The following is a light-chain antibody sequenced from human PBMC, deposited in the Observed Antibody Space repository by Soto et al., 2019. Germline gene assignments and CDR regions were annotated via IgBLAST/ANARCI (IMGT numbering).Light chain of an antibody. V-gene: IGKV1-12*01. CDR1: QGISSW. CDR2: AAS. J-gene: IGKJ1*01. Sequence: DIQMTQSPSSVSASVGDRVTITCRASQGISSWLAWHQQKPGKAPKLLIYAASSLQSGVPSRFSGSGSGTDFTLNISSLKPEDVATYYCQQANTFSWTFGQGTKVEVQ. CDR3: QQANTFSWT.